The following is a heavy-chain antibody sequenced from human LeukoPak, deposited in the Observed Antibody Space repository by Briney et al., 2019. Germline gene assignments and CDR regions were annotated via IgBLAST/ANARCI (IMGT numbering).Heavy chain of an antibody. CDR3: AREIFGSGGYPDY. J-gene: IGHJ4*02. V-gene: IGHV3-33*01. CDR2: IWHDASHT. CDR1: GFSFSTYA. D-gene: IGHD3-10*01. Sequence: PGGSLRLSCAASGFSFSTYAMHWVRQAPGKGLEWVALIWHDASHTFYTDSVKGQFTISRDNSKNTVYLQMNSLGGEDTAVYYCAREIFGSGGYPDYWGQGTLVTVSS.